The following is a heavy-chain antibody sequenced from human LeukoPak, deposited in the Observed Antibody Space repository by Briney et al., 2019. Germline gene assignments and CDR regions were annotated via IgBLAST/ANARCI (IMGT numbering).Heavy chain of an antibody. Sequence: GGSLRLSCAASGFTFSSYAMSWVRQAPGKGLEWVSAISGSGGSTYYADSVKGRFTIFRDNSKNTLYLQMNSLRAEDTAVYYCAKDRSATTVNWFDLWGQGTLVTVSS. V-gene: IGHV3-23*01. D-gene: IGHD2-15*01. J-gene: IGHJ5*02. CDR2: ISGSGGST. CDR3: AKDRSATTVNWFDL. CDR1: GFTFSSYA.